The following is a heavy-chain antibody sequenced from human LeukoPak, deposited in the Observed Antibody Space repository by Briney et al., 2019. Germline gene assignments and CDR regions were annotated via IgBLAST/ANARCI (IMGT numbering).Heavy chain of an antibody. CDR1: GGSISSGGYY. D-gene: IGHD3-3*01. Sequence: PSQTLSLTCTVSGGSISSGGYYWSWIRQHPGKGLEWIGYIYYSGSTYYNPSLKSRVTISVDTSKNQFSLKLSSVTAADTAVYYCARALDRGYDFWRGGLYYYGMDVWGQGTTVTVSS. V-gene: IGHV4-31*03. CDR3: ARALDRGYDFWRGGLYYYGMDV. J-gene: IGHJ6*02. CDR2: IYYSGST.